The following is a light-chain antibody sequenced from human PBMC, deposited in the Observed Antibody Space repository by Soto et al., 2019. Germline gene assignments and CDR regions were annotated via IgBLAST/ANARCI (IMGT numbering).Light chain of an antibody. V-gene: IGKV3-11*01. CDR2: DAS. J-gene: IGKJ5*01. Sequence: EIVMTQSPATLSVSPWERATLSCRASQSVSSNLAWYQQKPGQAPRLLIYDASNRATGIPARFSGSGSGTDFTLTISSLEPEDSAVYYCQQRNVWPPVTFGQGTRLEIK. CDR1: QSVSSN. CDR3: QQRNVWPPVT.